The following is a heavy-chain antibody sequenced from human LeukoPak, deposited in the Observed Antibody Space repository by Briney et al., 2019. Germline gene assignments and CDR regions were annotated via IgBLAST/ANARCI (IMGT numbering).Heavy chain of an antibody. CDR3: ARYQTPIAAAGSRYAFDI. V-gene: IGHV4-59*01. Sequence: SETLSLTCTVSGGSISSYYWTWIRQPPGKGLEWIGYIYYSGSTSYNPSLKSRVTMLVDTSKNQFSLKLSSVTAADTAVYYCARYQTPIAAAGSRYAFDIWGQGTMVTVSS. D-gene: IGHD6-13*01. CDR1: GGSISSYY. J-gene: IGHJ3*02. CDR2: IYYSGST.